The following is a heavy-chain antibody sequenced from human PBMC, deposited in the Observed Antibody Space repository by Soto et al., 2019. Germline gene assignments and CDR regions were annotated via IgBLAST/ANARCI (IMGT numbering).Heavy chain of an antibody. D-gene: IGHD2-15*01. CDR2: ISGSGGST. V-gene: IGHV3-23*01. J-gene: IGHJ6*02. CDR1: GFTFSSYA. Sequence: GGSLRLSCAASGFTFSSYAMHWVRQAPGKXLEWVSAISGSGGSTYYADSVKGRFTISRDNSKNTLYLQMNSLRAEDTAVYYCAKRYCSGGSCYSDHYYYYYRMDVWGQGTTVTVSS. CDR3: AKRYCSGGSCYSDHYYYYYRMDV.